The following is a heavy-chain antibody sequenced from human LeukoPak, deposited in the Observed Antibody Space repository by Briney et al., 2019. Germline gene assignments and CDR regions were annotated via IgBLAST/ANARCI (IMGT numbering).Heavy chain of an antibody. J-gene: IGHJ4*02. V-gene: IGHV1-18*01. CDR3: ARDQSVVVPAALHDY. CDR2: ISAYNGNT. D-gene: IGHD2-2*01. CDR1: GYTFTSYG. Sequence: ASVKVSCKASGYTFTSYGISWVRQAPGQGLEWMGWISAYNGNTNYAQKLQGRVTMTTDTSTSTAYMELRSLRSDDTAVYYCARDQSVVVPAALHDYWGQGTPVTVS.